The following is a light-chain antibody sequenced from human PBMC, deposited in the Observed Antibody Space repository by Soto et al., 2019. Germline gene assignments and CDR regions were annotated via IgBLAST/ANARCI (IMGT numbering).Light chain of an antibody. CDR1: QSVSSY. Sequence: EIVLTHSPATLSLSPGERATLSCRASQSVSSYLAWYQQKPGQAPRLLIYDASNRATGIPARFSGSGSGTDFTLTSSSLAPEDFAVYYCQQRSNWPPNFGQGTRLEI. CDR2: DAS. CDR3: QQRSNWPPN. V-gene: IGKV3-11*01. J-gene: IGKJ5*01.